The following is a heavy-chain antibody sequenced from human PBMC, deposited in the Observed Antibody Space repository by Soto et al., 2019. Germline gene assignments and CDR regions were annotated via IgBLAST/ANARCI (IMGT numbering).Heavy chain of an antibody. J-gene: IGHJ4*02. D-gene: IGHD6-13*01. CDR3: ARDVSSSWLYYFDD. CDR2: IKQDGSEK. CDR1: GFTFSSYW. Sequence: GGSLRLSCAASGFTFSSYWMSWVRQAPGKGLEWVANIKQDGSEKYYVDSVKGRFTISRDNAKNSLYLQMNSLRAEDTDVYCCARDVSSSWLYYFDDWGQGTLVTVSS. V-gene: IGHV3-7*01.